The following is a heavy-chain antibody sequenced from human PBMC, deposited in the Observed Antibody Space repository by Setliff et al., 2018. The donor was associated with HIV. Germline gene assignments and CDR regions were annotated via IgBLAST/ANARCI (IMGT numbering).Heavy chain of an antibody. D-gene: IGHD3-22*01. V-gene: IGHV4-34*01. CDR2: ITHSGST. CDR3: ARADYYDSTGYEGASF. Sequence: SETLSLTCTVSGGSFSGNYWSWIRQPPGKGLEWIGEITHSGSTNYNPSLKSRVTISVDTSKNQFSLKMSSVTAADTAVYYCARADYYDSTGYEGASFWGRGTLVTVSS. J-gene: IGHJ4*02. CDR1: GGSFSGNY.